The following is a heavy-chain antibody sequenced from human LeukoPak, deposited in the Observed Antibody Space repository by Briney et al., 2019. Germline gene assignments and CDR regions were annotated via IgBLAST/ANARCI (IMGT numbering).Heavy chain of an antibody. V-gene: IGHV3-21*01. CDR2: ITSSSSYI. D-gene: IGHD3-10*01. J-gene: IGHJ3*02. Sequence: GGSLRLSCAASGFIFSDYIMNWVRQAPGKGLEWVSSITSSSSYIYYADSVKGRFTISRDNGKNSLYLQMNSLRAKDTAVYYCARDYYGYYAFDIWGQGTMVTVSS. CDR1: GFIFSDYI. CDR3: ARDYYGYYAFDI.